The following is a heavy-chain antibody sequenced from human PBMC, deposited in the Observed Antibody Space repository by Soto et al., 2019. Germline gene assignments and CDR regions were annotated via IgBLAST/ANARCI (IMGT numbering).Heavy chain of an antibody. CDR2: FDPEDGET. CDR1: GYTLTELS. Sequence: GASVKVSCKVSGYTLTELSMHWVRQAPGKGLEWMGGFDPEDGETIYAQKFQGRVTMTEDTSTDTAYMELSSLRSEDTAVYYCATALGSYYDFWSGYCYWGQGTLVTVSS. D-gene: IGHD3-3*01. V-gene: IGHV1-24*01. J-gene: IGHJ4*02. CDR3: ATALGSYYDFWSGYCY.